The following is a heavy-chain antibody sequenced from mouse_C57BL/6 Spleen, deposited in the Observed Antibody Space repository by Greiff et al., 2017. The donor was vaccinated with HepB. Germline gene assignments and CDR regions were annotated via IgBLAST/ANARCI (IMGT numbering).Heavy chain of an antibody. CDR1: GYTFTSYN. CDR3: ARGKTYYSNYEGYFDV. V-gene: IGHV1-12*01. D-gene: IGHD2-5*01. CDR2: IYPGNGDT. Sequence: LQESGAELVRPGASVKMSCKASGYTFTSYNMHWVKQTPRQGLEWIGAIYPGNGDTSYNQKFKGKATLTVDKSTSTAYMQLSSLTSEDSAFYFCARGKTYYSNYEGYFDVWGTGTTVTVSS. J-gene: IGHJ1*03.